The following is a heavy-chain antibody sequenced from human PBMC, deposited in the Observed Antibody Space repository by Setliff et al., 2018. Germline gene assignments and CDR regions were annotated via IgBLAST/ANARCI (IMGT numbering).Heavy chain of an antibody. J-gene: IGHJ4*02. CDR1: GYTFSNYG. V-gene: IGHV1-18*01. Sequence: ASVKVSCKGSGYTFSNYGVTWVRQAPGQGLEWLGWVTVYNGNTKYAQNLQGRLTLTTDISTSTAYMELGSRTTDDTAVYYCARVESMVRGKNILRHFDYWGQGIQVTVSS. CDR3: ARVESMVRGKNILRHFDY. CDR2: VTVYNGNT. D-gene: IGHD3-10*01.